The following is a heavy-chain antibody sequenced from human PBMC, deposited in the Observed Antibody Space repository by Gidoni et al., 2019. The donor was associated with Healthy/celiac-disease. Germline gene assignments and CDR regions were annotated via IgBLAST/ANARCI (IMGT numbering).Heavy chain of an antibody. D-gene: IGHD1-26*01. V-gene: IGHV3-21*01. CDR1: GFTFSSYS. J-gene: IGHJ5*02. CDR2: ISRSSSYI. Sequence: EVQLVESGGGLVKPGGSLRLSCAASGFTFSSYSMNWVRQAPGKGLEWVSSISRSSSYIYYADSVKGRFTISRDNAKNSLYLQMNSLRAEDTAVYYCARDVSGVGAPRWFDPWGQGTLVTVSS. CDR3: ARDVSGVGAPRWFDP.